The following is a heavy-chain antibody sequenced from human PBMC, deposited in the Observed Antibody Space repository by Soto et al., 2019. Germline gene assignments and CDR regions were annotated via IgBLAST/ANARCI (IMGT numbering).Heavy chain of an antibody. CDR1: GYSFTSYC. J-gene: IGHJ6*02. CDR2: IYPGDSDT. Sequence: GESVKISCKGSGYSFTSYCIGWVLQMPWKGLEWMGIIYPGDSDTRYSPSFQGQVTISADKSISTAYLQWSSLKASDTAMYYCARLTVDTAMVSYYYYYYGMDVWGQGTTVTVT. CDR3: ARLTVDTAMVSYYYYYYGMDV. V-gene: IGHV5-51*01. D-gene: IGHD5-18*01.